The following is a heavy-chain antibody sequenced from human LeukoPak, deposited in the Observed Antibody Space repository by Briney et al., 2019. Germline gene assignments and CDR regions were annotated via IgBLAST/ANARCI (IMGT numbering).Heavy chain of an antibody. J-gene: IGHJ4*02. D-gene: IGHD5-24*01. CDR3: AKGGPRKRWLQLSGG. V-gene: IGHV3-23*01. CDR2: ISSSGGTT. CDR1: GFTFSGYA. Sequence: GGSLRLSCAASGFTFSGYAMSWVRQAPGKGLEWVSAISSSGGTTYYADSVKGRFTISRDSAKNTLYLQMNSLRAEDTAVYYCAKGGPRKRWLQLSGGWGQGTLVTVSS.